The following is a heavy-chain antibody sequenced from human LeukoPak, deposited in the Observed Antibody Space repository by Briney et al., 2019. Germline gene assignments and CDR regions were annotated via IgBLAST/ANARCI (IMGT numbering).Heavy chain of an antibody. CDR2: IYHSGST. CDR3: ARGSCSGGSCYGPPYG. V-gene: IGHV4-4*02. D-gene: IGHD2-15*01. CDR1: GGSISSSNW. Sequence: SETLSLTCAVSGGSISSSNWWSWVRQPPGKGLEWIGEIYHSGSTNYNPSLKSRVTISVDRSKNQFSLKLSSVTAADTAVYYCARGSCSGGSCYGPPYGWGQGTLVTVSS. J-gene: IGHJ4*02.